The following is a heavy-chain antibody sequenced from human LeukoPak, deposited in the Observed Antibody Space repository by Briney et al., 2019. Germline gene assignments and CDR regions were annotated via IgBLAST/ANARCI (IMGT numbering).Heavy chain of an antibody. CDR3: ARDAH. CDR2: IKQDGSEK. V-gene: IGHV3-7*01. J-gene: IGHJ4*02. Sequence: GGSLRLSCAASGFTFSRYWMSWVRQAPGKGLEWVANIKQDGSEKDYVDSVKGRFTISRDNAKNSLYLQMNSLTAEDTAVYYCARDAHWGQGTLVTVSS. CDR1: GFTFSRYW.